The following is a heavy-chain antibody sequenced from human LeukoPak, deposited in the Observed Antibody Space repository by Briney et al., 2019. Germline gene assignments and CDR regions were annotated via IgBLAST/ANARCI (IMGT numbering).Heavy chain of an antibody. J-gene: IGHJ4*02. CDR3: ARSFSSGWCAY. Sequence: PSETLSLTCTVSGYSISSGYYWGWIRQPPGKGLEWIGSIYHSGSTNYNPSLKSRVTISVDTSKNQFSLKLSSVTAADTAVYYCARSFSSGWCAYWGQGTLVTVSS. CDR2: IYHSGST. CDR1: GYSISSGYY. D-gene: IGHD6-19*01. V-gene: IGHV4-38-2*02.